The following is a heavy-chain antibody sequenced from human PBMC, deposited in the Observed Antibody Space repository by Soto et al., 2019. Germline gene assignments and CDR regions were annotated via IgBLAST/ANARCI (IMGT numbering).Heavy chain of an antibody. V-gene: IGHV3-53*01. Sequence: GGSLRLSCVASGFAFSTHAMSWVRQAPGKGLEWVSALYSGGSTHYADSVKGRFTISRDNSKNTLYLQMNNLRAEDTAMYYCARLDHGESVYFDYWGQGTLVTVSS. J-gene: IGHJ4*02. CDR1: GFAFSTHA. CDR3: ARLDHGESVYFDY. CDR2: LYSGGST.